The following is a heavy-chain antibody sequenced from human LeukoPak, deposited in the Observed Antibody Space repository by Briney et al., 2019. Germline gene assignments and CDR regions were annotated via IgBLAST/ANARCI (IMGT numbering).Heavy chain of an antibody. CDR3: AKGEMATTPFAFDI. CDR1: GFTFDDYA. D-gene: IGHD5-24*01. V-gene: IGHV3-9*03. CDR2: ISWNSGSI. Sequence: GGSLRLSCAASGFTFDDYAMHWVRQAPGKGLEWVSGISWNSGSIGYADSVKGRFNISRDNAKNSLYLQMNSLRAEDMALYYCAKGEMATTPFAFDIWGQGTMVTVSS. J-gene: IGHJ3*02.